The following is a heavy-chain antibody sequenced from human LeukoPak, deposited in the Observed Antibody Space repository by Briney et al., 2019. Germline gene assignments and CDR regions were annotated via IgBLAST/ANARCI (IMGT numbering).Heavy chain of an antibody. J-gene: IGHJ4*02. D-gene: IGHD2-2*01. CDR1: GFTVSSNY. V-gene: IGHV3-66*02. CDR2: IYSGGST. CDR3: ARERCSSTSCYGDY. Sequence: GGSLRLSCAASGFTVSSNYMSWVRQAPGKGLEWVSVIYSGGSTYYADSVKGRFTISRDNSKNTLYLQMNSLRAGDTAVYYCARERCSSTSCYGDYWGQGTLVTVSS.